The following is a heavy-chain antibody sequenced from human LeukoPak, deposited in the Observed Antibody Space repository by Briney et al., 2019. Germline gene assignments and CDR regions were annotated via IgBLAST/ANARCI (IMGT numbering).Heavy chain of an antibody. CDR1: GFTFSSYW. CDR3: AREDIVVVPAAHYYYYGMDV. CDR2: IKQDGSEK. D-gene: IGHD2-2*01. V-gene: IGHV3-7*01. J-gene: IGHJ6*02. Sequence: GGSLRLSCAASGFTFSSYWMSWVRQAPGKGLEWVANIKQDGSEKYYVDSVKGRFTISRDNSKNTLYLQMNSLRAEDTAVYYCAREDIVVVPAAHYYYYGMDVWGQGTTVTVSS.